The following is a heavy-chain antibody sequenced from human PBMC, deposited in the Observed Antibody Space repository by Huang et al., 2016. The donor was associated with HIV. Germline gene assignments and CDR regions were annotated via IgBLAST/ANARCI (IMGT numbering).Heavy chain of an antibody. CDR3: ARLTGYSTFDI. D-gene: IGHD3-9*01. CDR2: IYTSGTT. CDR1: GGSIRSGNYY. Sequence: QVQLQESGPGLVKPSQTLSLTCSVSGGSIRSGNYYWSWIRQPAGMGLEWIGHIYTSGTTIYNSSLKSRVTISVATSKNQFSRKLISVTAADTAVYYCARLTGYSTFDIWGHGTVVTVSS. J-gene: IGHJ3*02. V-gene: IGHV4-61*09.